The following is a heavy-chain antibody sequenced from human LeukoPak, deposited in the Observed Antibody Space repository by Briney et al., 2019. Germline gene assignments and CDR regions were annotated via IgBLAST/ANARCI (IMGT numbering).Heavy chain of an antibody. CDR2: INSDGSST. CDR3: ARDPSIAAAGITYGMDV. CDR1: GFTFSSYW. Sequence: GGSLRLSCAASGFTFSSYWMHWVRQAPGKGLVWVSRINSDGSSTSYADSVKGRFTISRDNAKSTLYLQMNSLRAEDTAVYYCARDPSIAAAGITYGMDVWGQGTTVTVSS. D-gene: IGHD6-13*01. J-gene: IGHJ6*02. V-gene: IGHV3-74*01.